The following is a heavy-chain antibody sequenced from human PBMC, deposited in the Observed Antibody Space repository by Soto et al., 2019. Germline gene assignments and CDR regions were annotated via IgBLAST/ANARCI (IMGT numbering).Heavy chain of an antibody. D-gene: IGHD3-22*01. Sequence: ASVKGACKASGYTFTRDGISWVRQAPGQGLEWMGWISAYNGNTNYAQKLQGRVTMTTDTSTSTAYMELRSLRSDDTAVYYCARSEYYYDSSGYHDAFDIWGQGTMVTVSS. CDR2: ISAYNGNT. CDR1: GYTFTRDG. CDR3: ARSEYYYDSSGYHDAFDI. J-gene: IGHJ3*02. V-gene: IGHV1-18*01.